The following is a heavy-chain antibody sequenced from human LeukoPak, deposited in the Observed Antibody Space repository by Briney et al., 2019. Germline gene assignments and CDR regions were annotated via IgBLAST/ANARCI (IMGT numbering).Heavy chain of an antibody. CDR2: INPSGGST. V-gene: IGHV1-46*01. Sequence: ASVKVSCKASGGTFTSYAISWVRHAPGQGLEWMGIINPSGGSTNYAQKFRGRVTMTRDTSTSTVYMELSRLRSEDTAVYYCARCGSPIAVAGTSWFDPWGQGTLVSVSS. CDR1: GGTFTSYA. CDR3: ARCGSPIAVAGTSWFDP. J-gene: IGHJ5*02. D-gene: IGHD6-19*01.